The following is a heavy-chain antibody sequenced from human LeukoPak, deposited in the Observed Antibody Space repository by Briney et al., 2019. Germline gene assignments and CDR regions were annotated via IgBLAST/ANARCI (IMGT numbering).Heavy chain of an antibody. V-gene: IGHV1-8*01. CDR1: GYTLSNYD. CDR3: ARGRPHAD. J-gene: IGHJ4*03. Sequence: ASVKVSCKASGYTLSNYDINWIRQATGQGLDWMGWVSPKTGDTGYTQKFRGRVTMTWNTSINTAYMELSGLRSDDTAVYYCARGRPHADWGQGTPVTVSS. CDR2: VSPKTGDT. D-gene: IGHD2-2*01.